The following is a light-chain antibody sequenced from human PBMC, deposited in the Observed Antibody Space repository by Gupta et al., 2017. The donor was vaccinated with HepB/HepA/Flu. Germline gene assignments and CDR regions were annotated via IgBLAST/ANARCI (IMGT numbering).Light chain of an antibody. CDR2: KDT. CDR1: ALSNQY. CDR3: QTADGSGTYVG. J-gene: IGLJ2*01. V-gene: IGLV3-25*03. Sequence: SSELTQPPSVSVSPGQTARITCSGDALSNQYAYWYQQKPGQAPVLLIYKDTRRPSGIPERFSGSSSGTTVTLTISGVQAEDEADYHCQTADGSGTYVGCGGGTKLTVL.